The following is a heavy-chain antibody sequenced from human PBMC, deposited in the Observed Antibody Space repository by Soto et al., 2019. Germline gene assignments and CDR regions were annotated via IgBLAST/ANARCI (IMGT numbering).Heavy chain of an antibody. CDR3: ARGYCSSTSCFPRPYYYYYYGMDV. CDR1: GGTFSSYA. CDR2: IIPIFGTA. J-gene: IGHJ6*02. Sequence: QVQLVQSGAEVKKPGSSVKVSCKASGGTFSSYAISWVRQAPGQGLEWMGGIIPIFGTANYAQKFQGRVTITADESTSTAYMELSSLRSEVTAVYYCARGYCSSTSCFPRPYYYYYYGMDVWGQGTTVTVSS. V-gene: IGHV1-69*01. D-gene: IGHD2-2*01.